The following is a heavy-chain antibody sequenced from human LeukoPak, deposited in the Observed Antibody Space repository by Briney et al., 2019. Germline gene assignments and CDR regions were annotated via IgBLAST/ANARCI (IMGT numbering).Heavy chain of an antibody. Sequence: SVKVSCKASGGTFSSYAISWVRQAPVQGLEWMGGIIPIFGTANYAQKFQGRVTITADESTSTAYMELSSLRSEDTAVYYCARDMYYYDSSGYRKLSYFDYWGQGTLVTVSS. V-gene: IGHV1-69*13. CDR1: GGTFSSYA. CDR3: ARDMYYYDSSGYRKLSYFDY. D-gene: IGHD3-22*01. CDR2: IIPIFGTA. J-gene: IGHJ4*02.